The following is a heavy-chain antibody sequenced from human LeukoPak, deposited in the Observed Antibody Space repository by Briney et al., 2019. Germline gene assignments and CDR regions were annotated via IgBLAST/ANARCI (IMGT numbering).Heavy chain of an antibody. CDR3: ARDPPYYAGSGYYYDY. CDR1: GFTFSTYS. CDR2: ISGSSIYI. D-gene: IGHD3-22*01. J-gene: IGHJ4*02. V-gene: IGHV3-21*01. Sequence: GGSLRLSCAASGFTFSTYSMNWVRQAPGKGLEWVSSISGSSIYIYYADSVKGRFTISRDNAKNSLYLQLNSLRAEDTAVYYCARDPPYYAGSGYYYDYWGQGTLVTVSS.